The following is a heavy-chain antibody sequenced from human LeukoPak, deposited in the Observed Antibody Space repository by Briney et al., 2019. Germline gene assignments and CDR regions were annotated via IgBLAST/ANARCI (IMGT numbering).Heavy chain of an antibody. CDR3: ARAGGLYNWNFGDAIDI. Sequence: GGSLRLSCAASGFTFSSYAMHWVRQAPGKGLEWVAVISYDGSNEYYADSVKGRFTISRDSSKNTLYLQMSSLRPEDTSVYHCARAGGLYNWNFGDAIDIWGQGTRVTVSS. V-gene: IGHV3-30*04. CDR1: GFTFSSYA. J-gene: IGHJ3*02. CDR2: ISYDGSNE. D-gene: IGHD1-20*01.